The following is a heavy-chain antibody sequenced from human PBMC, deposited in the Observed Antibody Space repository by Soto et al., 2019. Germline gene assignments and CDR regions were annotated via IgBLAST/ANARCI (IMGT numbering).Heavy chain of an antibody. V-gene: IGHV1-18*01. CDR2: ISAYNGNT. J-gene: IGHJ6*02. CDR3: ARDRTTAAGTYYYYGMDV. CDR1: GYTFTSYG. D-gene: IGHD6-13*01. Sequence: ASVKVSCKASGYTFTSYGISWVRQAPGQGLEWMGWISAYNGNTNYAQKLQGRVTMTTDTSTSTAYMELRSLRSDDTAVYYCARDRTTAAGTYYYYGMDVWGQGTTVTVSS.